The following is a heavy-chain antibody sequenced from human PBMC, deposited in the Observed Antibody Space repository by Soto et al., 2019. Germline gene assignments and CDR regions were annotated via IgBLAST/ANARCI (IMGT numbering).Heavy chain of an antibody. CDR3: AAPRGLAARRAFDY. J-gene: IGHJ4*02. Sequence: QVHLVPSGAEVKRPGASVKVSCKISGSSLSEVSLHWLRQAPGKGPEWMGGFHAEEGGIVYAQKFQGRVTMTEDTSTGTAYMVLTGLTSEDTAIYYCAAPRGLAARRAFDYWGLGTLIIVSS. CDR2: FHAEEGGI. V-gene: IGHV1-24*01. D-gene: IGHD6-6*01. CDR1: GSSLSEVS.